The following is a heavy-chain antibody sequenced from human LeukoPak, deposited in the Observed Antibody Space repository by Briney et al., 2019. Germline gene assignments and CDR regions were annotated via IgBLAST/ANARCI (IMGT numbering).Heavy chain of an antibody. CDR2: IYTSGRT. Sequence: SETLSLTCTVSGGSISSYYWSWIRQPAGKGLEWIGRIYTSGRTNYNPSLKSRVTMSVDTSKNQFSLKLRSVTAADTAVYYCAREAEYYGSGSYSPSYYYYYYMDVWGKGTTVTVSS. V-gene: IGHV4-4*07. D-gene: IGHD3-10*01. CDR1: GGSISSYY. CDR3: AREAEYYGSGSYSPSYYYYYYMDV. J-gene: IGHJ6*03.